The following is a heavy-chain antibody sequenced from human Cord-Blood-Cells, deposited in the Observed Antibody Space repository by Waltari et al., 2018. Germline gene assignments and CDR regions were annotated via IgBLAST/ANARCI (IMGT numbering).Heavy chain of an antibody. V-gene: IGHV1-8*01. CDR3: ARWGNWFDP. CDR2: MNPNSGNT. CDR1: GYTLTSYD. Sequence: QVQLVQSGAEVQKPGASVKVSCKASGYTLTSYDINWGRQATGQGLEWMGWMNPNSGNTGYAPKFQGRVTMTRNTSISTAYMGLSSLRSADTAVYYCARWGNWFDPWGQGTLVTVSS. J-gene: IGHJ5*02. D-gene: IGHD7-27*01.